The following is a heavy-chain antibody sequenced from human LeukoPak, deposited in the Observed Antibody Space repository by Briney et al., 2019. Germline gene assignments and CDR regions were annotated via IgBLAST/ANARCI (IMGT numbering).Heavy chain of an antibody. CDR3: ARDSGLAAAGIGY. CDR2: IYSSGNT. V-gene: IGHV4-4*07. D-gene: IGHD6-13*01. J-gene: IGHJ4*02. Sequence: SETLSLTCTVSGGSISSDYWSWIRQPAGKGLEWIGRIYSSGNTNYNPSLKSRVTISVDTSKNQFSLKLSSVTAADTAVYYCARDSGLAAAGIGYWGQGTLVTVSS. CDR1: GGSISSDY.